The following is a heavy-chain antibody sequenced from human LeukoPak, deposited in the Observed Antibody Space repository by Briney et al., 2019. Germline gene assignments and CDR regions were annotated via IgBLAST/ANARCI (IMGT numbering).Heavy chain of an antibody. CDR1: GFTFSSYA. CDR2: ISGSGGST. D-gene: IGHD6-13*01. CDR3: AKDQEQLGFFDY. J-gene: IGHJ4*02. Sequence: GGSLRLSCAASGFTFSSYAMSWVRHAPGKGLEWVSAISGSGGSTYYADSVKGRFTISRDNSKNTLYLQMNSLRAEDTAVYYCAKDQEQLGFFDYWGQGTLVTVSS. V-gene: IGHV3-23*01.